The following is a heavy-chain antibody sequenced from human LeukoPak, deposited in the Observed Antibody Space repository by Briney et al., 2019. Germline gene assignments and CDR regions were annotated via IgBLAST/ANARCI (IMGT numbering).Heavy chain of an antibody. CDR2: IYYSGST. CDR1: GGSISSSSYY. D-gene: IGHD5-18*01. CDR3: ARDGYSYGVNWFDP. J-gene: IGHJ5*02. V-gene: IGHV4-39*07. Sequence: SETLSLTCTVSGGSISSSSYYWGWIRQPPGKGLDWIGSIYYSGSTYYNPSLKSRVTISVDTSKNQFSLKLSSVTAADTAVYYCARDGYSYGVNWFDPWGQGTLVTVSS.